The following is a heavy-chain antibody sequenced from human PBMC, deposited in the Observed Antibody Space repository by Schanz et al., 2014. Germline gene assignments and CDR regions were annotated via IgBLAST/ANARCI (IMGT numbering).Heavy chain of an antibody. J-gene: IGHJ4*02. CDR2: IWYDGSNK. CDR3: ARGGRDGIRASNYFDS. Sequence: QVQLVESGGGVVQPGRSLRLSCAASGFTFSSYGMHWVRQAPGKGLEWVAIIWYDGSNKYYADSVKGRFTISRDNSKNTLFLQMSSLRAEDTAVYYCARGGRDGIRASNYFDSWGQGTLVVVSS. D-gene: IGHD3-10*01. V-gene: IGHV3-33*01. CDR1: GFTFSSYG.